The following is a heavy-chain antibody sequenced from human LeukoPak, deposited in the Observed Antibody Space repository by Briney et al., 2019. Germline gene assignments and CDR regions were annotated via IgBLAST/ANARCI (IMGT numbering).Heavy chain of an antibody. CDR1: GFTFSSYW. J-gene: IGHJ4*02. V-gene: IGHV3-7*01. CDR3: AREPNYYDSSGYSFDY. D-gene: IGHD3-22*01. Sequence: GGSLGLSCAASGFTFSSYWMSWVRQAPGKGLEWVANIKQDGSEKYYVDSVKGRFTISRDNAKNSLYLQMNSLRAEDTAVYYCAREPNYYDSSGYSFDYWGQGTLVTVSS. CDR2: IKQDGSEK.